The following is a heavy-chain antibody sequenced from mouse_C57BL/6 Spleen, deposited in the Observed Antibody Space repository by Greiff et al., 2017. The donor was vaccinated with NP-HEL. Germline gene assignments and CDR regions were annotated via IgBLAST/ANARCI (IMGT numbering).Heavy chain of an antibody. V-gene: IGHV5-17*01. Sequence: EVMLVESGGGLVKPGGSLKLSCAASGFTFSDYGMHWVRQAPEKGLEWVAYISSGSSTIYYADTVKGRFTISRDNAKNTLFLQMTSLRSEDTAMYYCARPSYGYDEGAWFAYWGQGTLVTVSA. J-gene: IGHJ3*01. CDR3: ARPSYGYDEGAWFAY. CDR1: GFTFSDYG. CDR2: ISSGSSTI. D-gene: IGHD2-9*01.